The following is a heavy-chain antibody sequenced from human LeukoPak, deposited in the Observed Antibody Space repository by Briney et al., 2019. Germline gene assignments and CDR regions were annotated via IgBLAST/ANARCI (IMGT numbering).Heavy chain of an antibody. Sequence: GGSLRLSCAASGFTFSSYEMNWVRQAPGKGLEWVAVISYDGSNKYYADSVKGRFTISRDNSKNTLYLQMNSLRAEDTAVYYCASQIIVVVVAAECYWGQGTLVTVSS. CDR2: ISYDGSNK. CDR3: ASQIIVVVVAAECY. CDR1: GFTFSSYE. V-gene: IGHV3-30-3*01. J-gene: IGHJ4*02. D-gene: IGHD2-15*01.